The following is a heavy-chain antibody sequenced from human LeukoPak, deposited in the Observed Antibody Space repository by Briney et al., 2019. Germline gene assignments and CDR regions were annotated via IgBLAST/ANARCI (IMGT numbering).Heavy chain of an antibody. J-gene: IGHJ6*02. V-gene: IGHV3-21*01. D-gene: IGHD3-22*01. CDR1: GFTFSSYS. CDR2: ISSSSSYI. Sequence: PGGSLRLSCAASGFTFSSYSMNWVRQAPGKGLEWVSSISSSSSYIYYADSVKGRFTISRDKAKNSLYLQMNSLRAEDTAVYYCARGSGYDYYYGMDVWGQGTTVTVSS. CDR3: ARGSGYDYYYGMDV.